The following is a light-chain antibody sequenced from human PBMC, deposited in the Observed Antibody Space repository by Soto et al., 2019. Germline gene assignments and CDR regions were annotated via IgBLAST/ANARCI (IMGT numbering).Light chain of an antibody. Sequence: QSALTQPAAVSGSPGQSITISCTGTRSHVGGYNYVSGYQQHPGKAPKLMIYEVSNRPSGVSNRFSGSKSGNTASLTISGLQAEDEAAYYCTSYTSSSTYVFGPGPKVTVL. J-gene: IGLJ1*01. CDR2: EVS. CDR3: TSYTSSSTYV. V-gene: IGLV2-14*01. CDR1: RSHVGGYNY.